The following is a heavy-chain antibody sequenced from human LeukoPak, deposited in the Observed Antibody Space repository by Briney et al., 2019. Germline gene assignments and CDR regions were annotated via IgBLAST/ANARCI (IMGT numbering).Heavy chain of an antibody. Sequence: PGGSLRLSCVASGFTFSSFAMSWVRQAPGRGLEWASVISSSGDITYYADSVKGRFTISRDNSKNTLYLQMNSLRAEDTAVYYCAKAVGYYDSSGYRYWGQGTLVTVSS. V-gene: IGHV3-23*01. CDR3: AKAVGYYDSSGYRY. D-gene: IGHD3-22*01. J-gene: IGHJ4*02. CDR2: ISSSGDIT. CDR1: GFTFSSFA.